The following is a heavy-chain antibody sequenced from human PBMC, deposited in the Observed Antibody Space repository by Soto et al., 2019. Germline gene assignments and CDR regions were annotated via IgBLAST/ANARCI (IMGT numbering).Heavy chain of an antibody. CDR3: ARKDKSGYFNWFDP. V-gene: IGHV5-51*01. CDR2: IFPSDSDT. Sequence: GESLKISCRTSAYKFTSYWIAWVRQMPGKGLEWMGIIFPSDSDTRYSPSFQGQVTISADRSTSTVFLQWASLKASDTAVYFCARKDKSGYFNWFDPWGQGTLVTVPS. CDR1: AYKFTSYW. D-gene: IGHD3-22*01. J-gene: IGHJ5*02.